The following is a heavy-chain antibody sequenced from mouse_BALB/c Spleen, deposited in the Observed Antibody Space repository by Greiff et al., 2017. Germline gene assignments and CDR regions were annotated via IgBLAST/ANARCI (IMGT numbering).Heavy chain of an antibody. V-gene: IGHV1-54*01. D-gene: IGHD2-1*01. J-gene: IGHJ2*01. CDR2: INPGSGGT. Sequence: QVQLKESGAELVRPGTSVKVSCKASGYAFTNYLIEWVKQRPGQGLEWIGVINPGSGGTNYNEKFKGKATLTADKSSSTAYMQLSSLTSDDSAVYFCAREDGNYDYWGQGTTLTVSS. CDR1: GYAFTNYL. CDR3: AREDGNYDY.